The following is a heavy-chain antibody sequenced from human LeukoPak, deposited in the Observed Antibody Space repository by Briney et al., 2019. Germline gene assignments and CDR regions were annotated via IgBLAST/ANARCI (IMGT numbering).Heavy chain of an antibody. CDR1: GFTVSSNY. Sequence: PGGSLRLSCAASGFTVSSNYMSWVRQAPGKGLEWVSVIYSGGGTYYADSVKGRFTISRDNSKNTLYLQMNSLRAEDTAVYYCARRQDYGGALAYFDYWGQGTLVTVSS. CDR2: IYSGGGT. D-gene: IGHD4-23*01. J-gene: IGHJ4*02. V-gene: IGHV3-53*01. CDR3: ARRQDYGGALAYFDY.